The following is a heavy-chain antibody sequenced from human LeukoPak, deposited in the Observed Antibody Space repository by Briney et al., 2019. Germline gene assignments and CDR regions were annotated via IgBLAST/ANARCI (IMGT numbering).Heavy chain of an antibody. D-gene: IGHD3-3*01. CDR1: GFTFSSYS. CDR3: ARMTYYDFWSGYYKDDF. Sequence: AGGSLRLFCAASGFTFSSYSMNWARQAPGKGLEWVSYISSSGNIIYHGDSVKGLLTISRDNAKNSLYLQMNSVRTKDTPMSYCARMTYYDFWSGYYKDDFWGQGTLVTVSS. J-gene: IGHJ4*02. CDR2: ISSSGNII. V-gene: IGHV3-48*01.